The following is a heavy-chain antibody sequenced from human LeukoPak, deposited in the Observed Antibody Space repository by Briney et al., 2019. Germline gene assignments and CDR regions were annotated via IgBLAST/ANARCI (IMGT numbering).Heavy chain of an antibody. CDR1: GFTFSHYT. CDR3: ARVVQDYYDSSGHYPLGF. J-gene: IGHJ4*02. V-gene: IGHV3-21*01. Sequence: GRSLRLSCAASGFTFSHYTMNWVRQAPGKGLEWVSSISSRGSYIYYADSLKGRFTISRDNAKNSLYLQMNILGAEDTAVYYCARVVQDYYDSSGHYPLGFWGQGTLVTVSS. D-gene: IGHD3-22*01. CDR2: ISSRGSYI.